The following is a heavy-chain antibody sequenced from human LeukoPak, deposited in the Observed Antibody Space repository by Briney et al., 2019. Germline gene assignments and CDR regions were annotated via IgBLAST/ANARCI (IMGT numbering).Heavy chain of an antibody. CDR2: ISYDGSNK. D-gene: IGHD3-22*01. Sequence: GGSLRLSCAASGFTFSSYGMQWVRQAPGKGLEWVAVISYDGSNKYYADSVKGRFTISRDNSKNTLYLQMNSLRAEDTAVYYCAKGVTYYYYSSGYYGFYPWGQGTLVTVSS. CDR1: GFTFSSYG. V-gene: IGHV3-30*18. CDR3: AKGVTYYYYSSGYYGFYP. J-gene: IGHJ5*02.